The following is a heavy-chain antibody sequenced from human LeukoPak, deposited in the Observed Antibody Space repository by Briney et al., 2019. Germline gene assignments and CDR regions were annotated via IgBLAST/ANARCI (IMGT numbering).Heavy chain of an antibody. V-gene: IGHV1-8*02. CDR2: MNPNSGNT. CDR3: ARLNYYDSSGYYANYYYYMDV. CDR1: GYTFTGYY. J-gene: IGHJ6*03. D-gene: IGHD3-22*01. Sequence: ASVKVSCKASGYTFTGYYMHWVRQATGQGLEWMGWMNPNSGNTGYAQKFQGRVTMTRNTSISTAYMELSSLRSEDTAVYYCARLNYYDSSGYYANYYYYMDVWGKGTTVTISS.